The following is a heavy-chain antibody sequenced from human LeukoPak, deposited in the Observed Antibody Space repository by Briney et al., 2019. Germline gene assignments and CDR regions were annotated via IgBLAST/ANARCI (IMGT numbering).Heavy chain of an antibody. CDR2: IYYSGST. D-gene: IGHD6-13*01. CDR3: ARHRAHSSSHEPRPNWFDP. Sequence: SETLSLTCTVSGGSISSSSYYWGWIRQPPGKGLEWIGSIYYSGSTYYNPSLKSRVTISVDTSKNQFSLKLSSVTAADTAVYYCARHRAHSSSHEPRPNWFDPWGQGTLVTVSS. CDR1: GGSISSSSYY. V-gene: IGHV4-39*01. J-gene: IGHJ5*02.